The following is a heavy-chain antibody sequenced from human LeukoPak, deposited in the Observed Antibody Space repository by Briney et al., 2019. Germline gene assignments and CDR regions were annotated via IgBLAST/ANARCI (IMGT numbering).Heavy chain of an antibody. Sequence: PGGSLRLSCAASGFTVSSNYMSWVRQAPGKGLEWVAIIGGSGETTIYGDSVKGRLTISRDNSKNTLYLQMNSLRAEDTAVYYCARGPGSSSAYYYYGMDVWGQGTTVTVSS. CDR3: ARGPGSSSAYYYYGMDV. V-gene: IGHV3-66*01. CDR2: IGGSGETT. J-gene: IGHJ6*02. D-gene: IGHD6-6*01. CDR1: GFTVSSNY.